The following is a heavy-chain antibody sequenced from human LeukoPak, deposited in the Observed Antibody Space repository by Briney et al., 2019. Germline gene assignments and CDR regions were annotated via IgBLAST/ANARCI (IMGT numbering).Heavy chain of an antibody. J-gene: IGHJ4*02. CDR1: AFTFSDYY. CDR3: ARGHFGLDY. Sequence: GGPLRLSCAASAFTFSDYYMSWIRQAPGKGLEWVSYTDRSGSTTNYADSVKGRFTISRDNAKNSLYLQMHSLRAEDTALYYCARGHFGLDYWGQGTLVTVSS. V-gene: IGHV3-11*01. CDR2: TDRSGSTT. D-gene: IGHD3-10*01.